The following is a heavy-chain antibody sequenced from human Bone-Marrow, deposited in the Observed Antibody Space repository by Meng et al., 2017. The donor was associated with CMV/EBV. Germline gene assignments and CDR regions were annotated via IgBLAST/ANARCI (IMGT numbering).Heavy chain of an antibody. J-gene: IGHJ6*02. CDR1: GFTVSSNY. CDR2: IYSGGST. V-gene: IGHV3-66*02. D-gene: IGHD4-17*01. Sequence: RGSLRLSCAASGFTVSSNYMSWVRQASGKGLEWVSVIYSGGSTYYADSVKGRFTISRDNSKNTLYLQMNSLRAEDTAVYYCARDGTTSRWDYYYGMDVWGQGTTVTVSS. CDR3: ARDGTTSRWDYYYGMDV.